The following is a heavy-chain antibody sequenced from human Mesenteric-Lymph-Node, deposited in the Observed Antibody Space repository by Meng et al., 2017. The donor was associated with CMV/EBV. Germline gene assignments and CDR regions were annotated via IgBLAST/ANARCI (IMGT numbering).Heavy chain of an antibody. CDR3: AGYSNWNWFDP. D-gene: IGHD4-11*01. CDR2: INHSGSS. Sequence: GSLRLSCAVSGEPFSGYQWSWIRQPPGKGLEWIGEINHSGSSNYNPSLQSRVTISVDTSKKQFSLKLTSVTAADTAVYYCAGYSNWNWFDPWGQGTLVTVSS. J-gene: IGHJ5*02. CDR1: GEPFSGYQ. V-gene: IGHV4-34*01.